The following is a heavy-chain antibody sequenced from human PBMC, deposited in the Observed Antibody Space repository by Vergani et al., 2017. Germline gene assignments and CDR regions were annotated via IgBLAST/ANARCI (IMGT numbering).Heavy chain of an antibody. CDR3: AKDLSYSTAWTHFDS. J-gene: IGHJ4*01. CDR2: ISYDGDRR. D-gene: IGHD4-11*01. V-gene: IGHV3-30*18. Sequence: QVHLVESGGRVAQPGRSLTLSCVPSGFSFRGHGMHWVRQAPGKGLEWVAMISYDGDRRDYGDFAKGRFTISRDSSKTVYLQMNSLRVENTAMYFCAKDLSYSTAWTHFDSRGHGTLVTVSS. CDR1: GFSFRGHG.